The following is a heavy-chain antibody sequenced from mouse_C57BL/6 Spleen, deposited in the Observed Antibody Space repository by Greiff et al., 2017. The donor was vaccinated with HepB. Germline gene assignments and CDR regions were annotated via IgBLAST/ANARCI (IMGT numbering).Heavy chain of an antibody. CDR2: INPSTGGT. J-gene: IGHJ3*01. V-gene: IGHV1-42*01. CDR1: GYSFTGYY. Sequence: VQLKQSGPELVKPGASVKISCKASGYSFTGYYMNWVKQSPEKSLEWIGEINPSTGGTTYNQKFKAKATLTVDKSSSTAYMQLKSLTSEDSAVYYCALTGTPWFAYWGQGTLVTVSA. D-gene: IGHD4-1*01. CDR3: ALTGTPWFAY.